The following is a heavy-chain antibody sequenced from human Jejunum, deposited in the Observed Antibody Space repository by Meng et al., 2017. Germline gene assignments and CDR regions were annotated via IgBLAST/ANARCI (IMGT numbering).Heavy chain of an antibody. CDR3: ASYYGSGGSHK. J-gene: IGHJ4*02. Sequence: GGSLRLSCAASGFTFSSFGMHWVRQAPGKGLEWVAVIWSDETKSYAESVKGRFTISKDNSKNTLYLQMNSLRAEDTAVYYCASYYGSGGSHKWGQGTLVTVSS. CDR1: GFTFSSFG. V-gene: IGHV3-33*01. CDR2: IWSDETK. D-gene: IGHD3-10*01.